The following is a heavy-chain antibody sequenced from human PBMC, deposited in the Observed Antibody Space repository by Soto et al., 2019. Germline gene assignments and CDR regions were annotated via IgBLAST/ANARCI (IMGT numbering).Heavy chain of an antibody. CDR1: GGTFSSYA. CDR3: ARERKYYDFWSGYRLPYYFDY. Sequence: ASVKVSCKASGGTFSSYAISWVRQAPGQGLERMGGIIPIFGTANYAQKFQGRVTITADESTSTAYMELSSLRSEDTAVYYCARERKYYDFWSGYRLPYYFDYWGQGTLVTVSS. V-gene: IGHV1-69*13. J-gene: IGHJ4*02. CDR2: IIPIFGTA. D-gene: IGHD3-3*01.